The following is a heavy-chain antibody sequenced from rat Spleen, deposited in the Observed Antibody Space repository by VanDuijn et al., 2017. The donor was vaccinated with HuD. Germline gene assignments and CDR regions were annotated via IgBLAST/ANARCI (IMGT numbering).Heavy chain of an antibody. V-gene: IGHV2S61*01. J-gene: IGHJ2*01. D-gene: IGHD1-12*03. CDR1: GFSLSSYG. Sequence: QVQLKESGPGLVQPSQTLSLTCTVSGFSLSSYGVIGFPHPPGKGLEWMGVIWGNGNTNYKSPLKSRLSISKDTSKSQVFLKMNNMQTEDTAMYFCATQHYYDGYYRDYWGQGVMVTVSS. CDR2: IWGNGNT. CDR3: ATQHYYDGYYRDY.